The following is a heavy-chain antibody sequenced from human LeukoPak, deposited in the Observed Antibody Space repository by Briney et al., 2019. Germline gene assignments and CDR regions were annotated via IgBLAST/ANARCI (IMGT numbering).Heavy chain of an antibody. J-gene: IGHJ4*02. CDR2: ISSSGSTI. D-gene: IGHD1-7*01. CDR1: GFTFSSYE. Sequence: AGGSLRLSCAASGFTFSSYEMNWVRQAPGKGLEWVSYISSSGSTIYYADSVKGRFTISRDSSKNTLYLQMNSLRAEDTAVYYCAKVRVVFNWNYAYYFDSWGQGTLVTVSS. V-gene: IGHV3-48*03. CDR3: AKVRVVFNWNYAYYFDS.